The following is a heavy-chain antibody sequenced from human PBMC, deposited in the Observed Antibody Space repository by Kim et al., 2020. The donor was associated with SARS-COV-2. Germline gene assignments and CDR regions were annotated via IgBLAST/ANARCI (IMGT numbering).Heavy chain of an antibody. J-gene: IGHJ4*02. V-gene: IGHV1-3*01. D-gene: IGHD2-2*01. CDR1: GYTFTSYA. CDR2: INAGNGNT. CDR3: ARDRIVVPAHPSFGY. Sequence: ASVKVSCKASGYTFTSYAMHWVRQAPGQRLEWMGWINAGNGNTKYSQKFQGRVTITRDTSASTAYMELSSLRSEDTAVYYCARDRIVVPAHPSFGYWGQGTLVTVSS.